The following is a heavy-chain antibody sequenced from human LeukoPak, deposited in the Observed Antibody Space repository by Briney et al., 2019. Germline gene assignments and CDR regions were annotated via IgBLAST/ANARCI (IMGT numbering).Heavy chain of an antibody. J-gene: IGHJ4*02. D-gene: IGHD5-18*01. CDR3: ARHRGSLDTAMGKLDY. CDR1: GYSISSGYY. V-gene: IGHV4-38-2*02. CDR2: IYYSGST. Sequence: SETLSLTCTVSGYSISSGYYWGWIRRPPGKGLEWIGSIYYSGSTYYNPSLKSRVTISVDTSKNQFSLKLSSVTAADTAVYYCARHRGSLDTAMGKLDYWGQGTLVTVSS.